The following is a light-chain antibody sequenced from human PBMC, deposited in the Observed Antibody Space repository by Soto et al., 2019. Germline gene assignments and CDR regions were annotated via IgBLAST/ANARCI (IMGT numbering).Light chain of an antibody. CDR1: SSDVGGYNC. CDR2: DVS. J-gene: IGLJ1*01. CDR3: SSYTSSSGV. Sequence: SLLTQPASLSGSPGQSITISCPGNSSDVGGYNCVSWYQQHPGKAPKLMIYDVSNRPSGVSNRFSGSKSGNTASLTISGLQAEDEADYYCSSYTSSSGVFGTGTKVTVL. V-gene: IGLV2-14*01.